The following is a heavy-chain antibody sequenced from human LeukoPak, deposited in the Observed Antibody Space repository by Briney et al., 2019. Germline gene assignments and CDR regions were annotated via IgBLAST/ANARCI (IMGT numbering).Heavy chain of an antibody. CDR1: QFIFSSYA. Sequence: GGSLRLSCAASQFIFSSYAMIWVRQAPGKGLEWVSGISGGGSSTYYADSVKGRFTISRDNSKNTLYLQMNSLRAEDTAVYYCARGGIFFAPNWFDPWGQGTLVTVSS. J-gene: IGHJ5*02. D-gene: IGHD3-3*01. CDR2: ISGGGSST. CDR3: ARGGIFFAPNWFDP. V-gene: IGHV3-23*01.